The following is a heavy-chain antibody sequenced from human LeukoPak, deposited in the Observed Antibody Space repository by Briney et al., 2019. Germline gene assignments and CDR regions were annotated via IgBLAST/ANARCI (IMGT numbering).Heavy chain of an antibody. CDR3: ARDTADP. J-gene: IGHJ5*02. CDR2: INHSGST. Sequence: SGTLSLTCTVCGGSFSGYYWSWIRQPPGKGLEWIGEINHSGSTNYNPSLKSRVTISVDTSKNQFSLKLSSVTAADTAVYYCARDTADPWGQGTLVTVSS. V-gene: IGHV4-34*01. D-gene: IGHD2-21*02. CDR1: GGSFSGYY.